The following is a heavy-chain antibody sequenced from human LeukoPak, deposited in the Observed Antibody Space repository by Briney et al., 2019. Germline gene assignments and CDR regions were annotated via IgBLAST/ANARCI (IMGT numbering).Heavy chain of an antibody. Sequence: SETLSLTCSVSGASISGGTYYWGWIRQPPGKGLQWIGSIYYTGSTYDNPSLKSRVTISVDTSKNQYSLKLSSVTAADTAVYYCARRGGSGRAFDYWGQGTLVTVSS. CDR3: ARRGGSGRAFDY. V-gene: IGHV4-39*01. D-gene: IGHD1-26*01. J-gene: IGHJ4*02. CDR1: GASISGGTYY. CDR2: IYYTGST.